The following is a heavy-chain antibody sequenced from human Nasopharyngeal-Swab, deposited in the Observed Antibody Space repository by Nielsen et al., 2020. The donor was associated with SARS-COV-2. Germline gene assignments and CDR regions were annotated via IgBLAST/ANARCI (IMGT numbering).Heavy chain of an antibody. D-gene: IGHD6-19*01. Sequence: GESLKISCAASGFTFSSYWMSWVRQAPGKGLEWVANIKQDGSEKYYVDSVKGRFTISRDNAKNSLYLQMNSLRAEDTAVYYCARRVAVADSFDYWGQGTLVTVSS. CDR3: ARRVAVADSFDY. CDR1: GFTFSSYW. J-gene: IGHJ4*02. V-gene: IGHV3-7*01. CDR2: IKQDGSEK.